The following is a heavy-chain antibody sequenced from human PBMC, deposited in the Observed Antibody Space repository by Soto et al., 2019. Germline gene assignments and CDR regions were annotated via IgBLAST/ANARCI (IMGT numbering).Heavy chain of an antibody. CDR1: GGTFSSYG. CDR3: ARDLIYYYDSSGYGWFDY. Sequence: ASVKVSCKASGGTFSSYGISWVRQAPGQGLEWMGGIIPIFGTANYAQKFQGRVTITADESTSTAYMELSSLRSEDTAVYYCARDLIYYYDSSGYGWFDYWGQGTLVPVSS. V-gene: IGHV1-69*13. CDR2: IIPIFGTA. D-gene: IGHD3-22*01. J-gene: IGHJ5*01.